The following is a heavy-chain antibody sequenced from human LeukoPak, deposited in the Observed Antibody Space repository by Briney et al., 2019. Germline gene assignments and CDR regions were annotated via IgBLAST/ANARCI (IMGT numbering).Heavy chain of an antibody. CDR2: ISYDGSNK. Sequence: GGSLRLPCEASGFTFSSYAMHWVRQAPAKGLAWVAVISYDGSNKYYADSVKGRFTISRDNSKNTLYLQMSSLRSEDTAVYYCAKDFVTAAMRGNWFDPWGQGSLVTVSS. V-gene: IGHV3-30*04. D-gene: IGHD2-2*01. J-gene: IGHJ5*02. CDR3: AKDFVTAAMRGNWFDP. CDR1: GFTFSSYA.